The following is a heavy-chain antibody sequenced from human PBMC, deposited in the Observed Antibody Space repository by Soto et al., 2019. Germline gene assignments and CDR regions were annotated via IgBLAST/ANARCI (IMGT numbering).Heavy chain of an antibody. CDR2: ISSSSSYI. D-gene: IGHD3-22*01. Sequence: EVQLVESGGGLVKPGGSLRLSCAASGFTFSSYSMNWVRQAPGKGLEWVSPISSSSSYIYYADSVKGRFTISRDNAKNSPYLQMNSLRAEDTAVYYCARDMYYYDSSGAPGFEPWGQGTLVTVSS. CDR1: GFTFSSYS. CDR3: ARDMYYYDSSGAPGFEP. V-gene: IGHV3-21*01. J-gene: IGHJ5*02.